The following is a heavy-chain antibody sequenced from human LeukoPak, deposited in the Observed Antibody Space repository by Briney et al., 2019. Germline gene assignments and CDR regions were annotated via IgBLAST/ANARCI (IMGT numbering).Heavy chain of an antibody. D-gene: IGHD5-12*01. CDR1: GGSFSGDY. CDR2: INHSGST. V-gene: IGHV4-34*01. Sequence: KPSETLSLTCAVYGGSFSGDYWSWIRQPPGKGLEWIGEINHSGSTNYNPSLKSRVTISVDTSKNQFSLKLSSVTAADTAVYYCASSGYSGYDLSLETDYWGQGTLVTVSS. CDR3: ASSGYSGYDLSLETDY. J-gene: IGHJ4*02.